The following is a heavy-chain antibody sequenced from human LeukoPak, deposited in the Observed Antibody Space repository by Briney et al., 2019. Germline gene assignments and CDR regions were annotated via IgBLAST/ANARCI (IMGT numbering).Heavy chain of an antibody. D-gene: IGHD3-22*01. CDR3: ARSYYYDSSGYSPAGY. J-gene: IGHJ4*02. Sequence: ASVRVSCKASGYTFTSDGISWVRHAPGQGLEWMGWISAYNGNTNYAQKLQGRVTMTTDTSTSTAYMELRSLRSDDTAVYYCARSYYYDSSGYSPAGYWGQGTLVTVSS. CDR2: ISAYNGNT. CDR1: GYTFTSDG. V-gene: IGHV1-18*01.